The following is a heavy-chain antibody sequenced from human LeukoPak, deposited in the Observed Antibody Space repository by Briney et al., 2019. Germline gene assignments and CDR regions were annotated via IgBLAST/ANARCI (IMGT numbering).Heavy chain of an antibody. CDR1: GGSFGGFY. D-gene: IGHD1-26*01. J-gene: IGHJ4*02. V-gene: IGHV4-34*01. CDR2: FAHSGEV. CDR3: ARGRRSGSYLDY. Sequence: KASETLSLTCAVYGGSFGGFYWNWLRQPPRKGLEWIGEFAHSGEVNYNSSLKSRLTISEDTSHNQFSLKMTSVTAADTGVYFCARGRRSGSYLDYWSQGILVTVSS.